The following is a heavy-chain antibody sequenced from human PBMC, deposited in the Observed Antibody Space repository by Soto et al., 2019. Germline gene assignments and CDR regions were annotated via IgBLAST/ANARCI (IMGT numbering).Heavy chain of an antibody. J-gene: IGHJ4*02. Sequence: ASVKVSCKASGYTFTTYGLSWVRQAPGQGLEWMGWISAYNGNTNYAQKFQGRVTITRDTSASTAYMELSSLRSEDTAVYYCARGLGLYYFDYWGQGTLVTVSS. CDR2: ISAYNGNT. CDR1: GYTFTTYG. V-gene: IGHV1-18*01. CDR3: ARGLGLYYFDY. D-gene: IGHD1-26*01.